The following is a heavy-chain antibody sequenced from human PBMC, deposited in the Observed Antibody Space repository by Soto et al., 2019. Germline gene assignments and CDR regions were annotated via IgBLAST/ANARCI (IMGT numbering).Heavy chain of an antibody. D-gene: IGHD6-6*01. Sequence: SETLSLTCAVYGGSFSGYYWSWIRQPPGKGLEWIGEINHSGSTNYNPSLKSRVTISVDTSKNQFSLKLSSVTAADTAVYYCARGGGIAARPLQGYWGQGTLVTVSS. CDR1: GGSFSGYY. J-gene: IGHJ4*02. V-gene: IGHV4-34*01. CDR3: ARGGGIAARPLQGY. CDR2: INHSGST.